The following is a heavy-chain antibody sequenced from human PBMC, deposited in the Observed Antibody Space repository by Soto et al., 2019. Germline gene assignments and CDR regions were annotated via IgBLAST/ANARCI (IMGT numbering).Heavy chain of an antibody. CDR3: AHARHPYYDYGMDV. J-gene: IGHJ6*02. CDR2: IYWDDGK. CDR1: GFSLSTSGVG. Sequence: QITLKESGPPLVKPTQTLTLTCTFSGFSLSTSGVGVGWIRQPPGKALEWLALIYWDDGKRYSPSLKSRLTITKDTSKNQVVLTMTHMDPVDTATYYCAHARHPYYDYGMDVWGQGTTVTVSS. V-gene: IGHV2-5*02.